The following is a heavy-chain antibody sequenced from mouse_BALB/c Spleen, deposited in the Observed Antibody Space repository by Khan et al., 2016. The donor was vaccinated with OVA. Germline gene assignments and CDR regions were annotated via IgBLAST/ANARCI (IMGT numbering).Heavy chain of an antibody. J-gene: IGHJ4*01. CDR1: GYTFTSNT. D-gene: IGHD2-14*01. V-gene: IGHV1-4*01. CDR2: INPRSGYT. CDR3: ARGTTGNTMDY. Sequence: QVRLQQSGAELARPGASVRMSCKASGYTFTSNTMHWVKQRPGQGLEWIGYINPRSGYTNYNQNFKDKATLTADKSSSTAYMQLSSLTSEDSAVYYCARGTTGNTMDYWGQGTSVTVSS.